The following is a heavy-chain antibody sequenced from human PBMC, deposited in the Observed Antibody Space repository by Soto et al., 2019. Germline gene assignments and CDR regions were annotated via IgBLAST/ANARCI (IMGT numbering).Heavy chain of an antibody. J-gene: IGHJ6*02. Sequence: SETLSLTCTVSGGSISSYYWSWIRQPPGKGLEWIGYIYYSGSTNYNPSLKSRVTISVDTSKNQFSLKLSSVTAADTAVYYCARHLXXXXXXXXXXXXGMDVWGQGTTVTV. V-gene: IGHV4-59*08. CDR1: GGSISSYY. CDR2: IYYSGST. CDR3: ARHLXXXXXXXXXXXXGMDV.